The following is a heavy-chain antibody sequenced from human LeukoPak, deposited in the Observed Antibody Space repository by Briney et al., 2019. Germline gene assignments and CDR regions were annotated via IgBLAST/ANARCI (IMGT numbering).Heavy chain of an antibody. J-gene: IGHJ4*02. CDR2: ISAYNGNT. CDR3: ESAGTRDSGYDD. D-gene: IGHD5-12*01. V-gene: IGHV1-18*04. Sequence: VKFSCNASGYTFTSYGISWVRQAPRQGREWMGWISAYNGNTNYAQKLQGRVTMTTDTSTSIAYMELRSLRSDDTAVYYCESAGTRDSGYDDWGQGTLVTVSS. CDR1: GYTFTSYG.